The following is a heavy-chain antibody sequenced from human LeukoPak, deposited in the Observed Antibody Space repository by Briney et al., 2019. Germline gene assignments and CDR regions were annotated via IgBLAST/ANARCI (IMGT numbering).Heavy chain of an antibody. Sequence: GGSLRLSCAASGFTFSSYEMNWVRQAPGKGLEWVSYISSSGSTIYYADSVKGRFTISRVNAKNSLYLQMNSLRAEDTAVYYCAREAGDPDYWGQGTLVTVSS. J-gene: IGHJ4*02. CDR3: AREAGDPDY. CDR1: GFTFSSYE. D-gene: IGHD7-27*01. CDR2: ISSSGSTI. V-gene: IGHV3-48*03.